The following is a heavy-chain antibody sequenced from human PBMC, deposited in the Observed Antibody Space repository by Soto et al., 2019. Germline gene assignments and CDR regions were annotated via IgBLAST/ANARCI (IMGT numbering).Heavy chain of an antibody. CDR1: GASITFGGYS. V-gene: IGHV4-30-2*01. D-gene: IGHD1-26*01. Sequence: QLQLHESGSGLVKPSQTLSLTCTVSGASITFGGYSWSWIRQTPGKGLEWIGYINHLETTFYNPSFESRLTLSIDRAKNQFSLKLPYMSAADRAVYFCARGGGSDSFDYWGQGILVTVSS. CDR3: ARGGGSDSFDY. CDR2: INHLETT. J-gene: IGHJ4*02.